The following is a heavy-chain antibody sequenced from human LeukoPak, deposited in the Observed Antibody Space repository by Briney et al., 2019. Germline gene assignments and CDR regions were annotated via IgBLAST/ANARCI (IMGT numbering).Heavy chain of an antibody. Sequence: ASVKVSCKASGYTFTGYYMHWVRQAPGQGLEWMGWINPNSGGTNYAQKFQGRVTMTRDTSISTAYMELSRLRSDDTAVYYCASSITMIVVVTPAPNFDYWGQGTLGTVSS. CDR2: INPNSGGT. J-gene: IGHJ4*02. V-gene: IGHV1-2*02. CDR3: ASSITMIVVVTPAPNFDY. D-gene: IGHD3-22*01. CDR1: GYTFTGYY.